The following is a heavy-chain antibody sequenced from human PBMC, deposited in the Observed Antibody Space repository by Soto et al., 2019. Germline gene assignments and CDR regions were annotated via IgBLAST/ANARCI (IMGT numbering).Heavy chain of an antibody. Sequence: GASVKVSCKASGYTFTSYGISWVRQAPGQGLEWMGWISAYNGNTNYAQKLQGRVTMTTDTSTSTAYMELRSLRSDDTAVNYCARAGKRIRHYYYYGMDVWGQGTTVTVSS. CDR1: GYTFTSYG. CDR2: ISAYNGNT. V-gene: IGHV1-18*04. J-gene: IGHJ6*02. D-gene: IGHD6-25*01. CDR3: ARAGKRIRHYYYYGMDV.